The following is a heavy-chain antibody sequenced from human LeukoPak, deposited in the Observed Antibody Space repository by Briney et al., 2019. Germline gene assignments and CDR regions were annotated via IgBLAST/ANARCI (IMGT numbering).Heavy chain of an antibody. J-gene: IGHJ6*03. D-gene: IGHD2-2*01. V-gene: IGHV1-69*13. CDR3: ARGRGRQYQLHLYYYYYMDV. CDR1: GGTFSSYA. Sequence: ASVKVSCKASGGTFSSYAISWVRQAPGQGLEWTGGIIPIFGTANYAQKFQGRVTITADESTSTAYMELSSLRSEDTAVYYCARGRGRQYQLHLYYYYYMDVWGKGTTVTISS. CDR2: IIPIFGTA.